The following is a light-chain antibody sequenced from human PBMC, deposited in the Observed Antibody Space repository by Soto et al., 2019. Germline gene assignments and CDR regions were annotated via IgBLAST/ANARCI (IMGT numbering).Light chain of an antibody. Sequence: EIVLTQSPDTLSLSPGERATVSCRASQTVSNNYLAWYQQKPGQAPRLLLYGASTRPTGIPDRFSGSGSGTDFTLKISRVEAEDVGVYYCMQGLQTPPITFGQGTRLEIK. CDR1: QTVSNNY. CDR3: MQGLQTPPIT. V-gene: IGKV3-20*01. J-gene: IGKJ5*01. CDR2: GAS.